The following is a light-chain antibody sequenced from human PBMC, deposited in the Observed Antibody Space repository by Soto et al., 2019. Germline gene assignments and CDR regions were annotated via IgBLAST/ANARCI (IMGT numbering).Light chain of an antibody. J-gene: IGKJ2*01. CDR2: GAS. CDR3: QQYGYSPYT. V-gene: IGKV3-20*01. CDR1: RSVSSRF. Sequence: EIMLTQSPGTLSLSPGERVTLSCWASRSVSSRFLAWYQQKPGQAPRVIIYGASSRATGIPDRFSGSGSGSDFTHTISRLEPEDFAVYYCQQYGYSPYTFGQGTKLEIK.